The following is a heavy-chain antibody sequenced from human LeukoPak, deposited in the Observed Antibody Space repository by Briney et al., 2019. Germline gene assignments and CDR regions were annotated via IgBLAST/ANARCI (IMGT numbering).Heavy chain of an antibody. V-gene: IGHV3-73*01. CDR2: VRDKTNSYAT. CDR1: GFTFSDSS. CDR3: TRQRPQTGSLDY. D-gene: IGHD1-26*01. J-gene: IGHJ4*02. Sequence: GGSLKLSCAASGFTFSDSSMHWVRQASGKGLEWVGRVRDKTNSYATGYGESVKGRFTISRDDSKNTAYPEMSSLRVEDTAVYYCTRQRPQTGSLDYWGQGALVTVSS.